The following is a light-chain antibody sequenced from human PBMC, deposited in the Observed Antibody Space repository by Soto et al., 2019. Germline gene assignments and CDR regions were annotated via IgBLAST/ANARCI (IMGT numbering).Light chain of an antibody. CDR2: EVS. V-gene: IGLV2-8*01. J-gene: IGLJ1*01. CDR3: TSYAGTYSFFYV. Sequence: QSVLTHLLSGSGSPGQSVTIYCTGTSSDVGAYNYVSWYQQLPGKAPKLIIYEVSKRPSGVPDRFSGSKSGNTASLTVSGLQAEDEADYYCTSYAGTYSFFYVFGTGTKVTVL. CDR1: SSDVGAYNY.